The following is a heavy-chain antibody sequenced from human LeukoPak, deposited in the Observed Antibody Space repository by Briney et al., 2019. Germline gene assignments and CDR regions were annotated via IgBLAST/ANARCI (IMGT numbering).Heavy chain of an antibody. CDR2: ISYSGST. CDR1: GASINSHY. D-gene: IGHD1-26*01. V-gene: IGHV4-59*08. Sequence: SETLSLTCTVSGASINSHYWGWIRQPPGKGLEWIGYISYSGSTNYNPSLKSRVIISVDTSKTHFSLNLSSVTAADTAFYYCARHRVSGSSYSALDYWGQGTLVSVSS. CDR3: ARHRVSGSSYSALDY. J-gene: IGHJ4*02.